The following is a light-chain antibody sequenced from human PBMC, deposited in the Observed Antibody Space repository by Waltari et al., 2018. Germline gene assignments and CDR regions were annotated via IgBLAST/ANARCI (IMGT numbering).Light chain of an antibody. CDR2: TND. V-gene: IGLV1-44*01. J-gene: IGLJ3*02. CDR3: AAWDDTLNGRV. Sequence: QSVLAQPPSASGTPGQGVTISCSGSSSNIGGNAVSWYQQFPGTAPKLLTYTNDQPPYRVPDRFSASKSGTSASLAISGLQSEDEAHYYCAAWDDTLNGRVFGGGTKVTVL. CDR1: SSNIGGNA.